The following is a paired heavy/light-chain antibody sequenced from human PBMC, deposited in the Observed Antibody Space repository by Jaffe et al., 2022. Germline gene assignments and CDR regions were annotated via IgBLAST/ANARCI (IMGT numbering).Heavy chain of an antibody. V-gene: IGHV4-61*02. CDR2: IYTSGST. CDR3: ARYGDYGPGAFDI. Sequence: QVQLQESGPGLVKPSQTLSLTCTVSGGSISSGNYYWNWIRQPAGKGLEWIGRIYTSGSTNYNPSLKSRVTISVDTSKIQFSLMLSSVTAADTAMYYCARYGDYGPGAFDIWGQGTMVTVSS. J-gene: IGHJ3*02. D-gene: IGHD4-17*01. CDR1: GGSISSGNYY.
Light chain of an antibody. CDR2: EVT. V-gene: IGLV2-23*02. CDR1: SSDVGSYNL. Sequence: QSALTQPASVSGSPGQSITISCTGTSSDVGSYNLVSWYQQHPGKAPKLMIYEVTKRPSGVSNRFSGSKSGNTASLTISGLQAEDEADYYCCSFAGSSTFVVFGGGTKLTVL. J-gene: IGLJ2*01. CDR3: CSFAGSSTFVV.